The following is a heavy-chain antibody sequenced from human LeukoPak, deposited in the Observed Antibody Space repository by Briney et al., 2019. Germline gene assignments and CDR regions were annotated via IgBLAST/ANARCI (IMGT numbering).Heavy chain of an antibody. CDR1: GFTFSSYA. V-gene: IGHV3-23*01. J-gene: IGHJ4*02. CDR2: ISDRGGST. Sequence: GGSLRLSCAASGFTFSSYAMTWVRQAPGKGLEWVSGISDRGGSTYYADSVKGGFTISRDNSKNTMYLQMDSLRAEDTAVYYCAKTPHQGYCSGGSCYIDYWGQGTLVTVSS. D-gene: IGHD2-15*01. CDR3: AKTPHQGYCSGGSCYIDY.